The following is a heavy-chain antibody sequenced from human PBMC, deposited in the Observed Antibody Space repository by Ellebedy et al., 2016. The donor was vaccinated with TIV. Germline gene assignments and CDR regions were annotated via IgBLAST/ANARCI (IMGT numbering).Heavy chain of an antibody. V-gene: IGHV3-43*01. CDR3: AKDHSSSWYRMGGMDV. D-gene: IGHD6-13*01. J-gene: IGHJ6*02. Sequence: GESLKISCAASGFTFDDYTMHWFRQAPGKGLEWVSLISWDGGTTYYADSVKGRFTISRDNSKNSLYLQMNSLRTEDTALYYCAKDHSSSWYRMGGMDVWGQGTTVTVSS. CDR2: ISWDGGTT. CDR1: GFTFDDYT.